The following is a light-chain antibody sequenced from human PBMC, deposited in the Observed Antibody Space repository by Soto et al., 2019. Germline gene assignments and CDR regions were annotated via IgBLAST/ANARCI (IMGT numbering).Light chain of an antibody. J-gene: IGKJ4*01. CDR1: HDIRNS. Sequence: IPMTQSPSSLSASIGDRVTITCHASHDIRNSLNWYQQTPGKPPKLLISDASNLEAGVPSRFSGSGFGTDFSFTIISLHPEDVATYFCQQYDNLPLTFGGGTKVEI. CDR2: DAS. V-gene: IGKV1-33*01. CDR3: QQYDNLPLT.